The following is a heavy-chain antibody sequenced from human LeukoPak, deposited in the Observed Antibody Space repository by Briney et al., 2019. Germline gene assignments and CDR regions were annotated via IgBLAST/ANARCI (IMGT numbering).Heavy chain of an antibody. V-gene: IGHV3-7*01. CDR2: IKQDGSEK. CDR1: GFTFTNYG. J-gene: IGHJ4*02. Sequence: GGTLRLSCAASGFTFTNYGMNWVRQAPGKGLEWVANIKQDGSEKYYVDSVKGRFTISRDNAKNSLYLQMNSLRAEDTAVYYCARIRDYDILTGYYRAFDYWGQGTLVTVSS. CDR3: ARIRDYDILTGYYRAFDY. D-gene: IGHD3-9*01.